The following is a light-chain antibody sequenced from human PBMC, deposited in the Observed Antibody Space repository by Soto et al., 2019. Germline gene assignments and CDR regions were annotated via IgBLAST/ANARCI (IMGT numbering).Light chain of an antibody. J-gene: IGKJ5*01. Sequence: EVVVPRWRATRSVSPGEGATLAWMGMQSISSSYLSWYQQKPVQAPRLLIYGASTRATGIPATSSGSGRGSGQAFNPTISSLQPEDFAVYYCLPDYNLPLAFGPGTRLEIK. CDR1: QSISSSY. CDR2: GAS. CDR3: LPDYNLPLA. V-gene: IGKV3D-7*01.